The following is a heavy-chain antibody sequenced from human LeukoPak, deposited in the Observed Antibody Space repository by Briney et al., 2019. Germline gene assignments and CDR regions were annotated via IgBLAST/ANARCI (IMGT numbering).Heavy chain of an antibody. CDR3: TKATQWLAFDY. J-gene: IGHJ4*02. Sequence: PSETLSLTCTVSGGSISSHFWSWIRQPPGKGLEWIGNIYNSGTTNYNPSLESRVTISVDTSKNQLSLQLTSVTAADTAVYYCTKATQWLAFDYWGRGTLVTVSA. CDR1: GGSISSHF. CDR2: IYNSGTT. V-gene: IGHV4-59*11. D-gene: IGHD6-19*01.